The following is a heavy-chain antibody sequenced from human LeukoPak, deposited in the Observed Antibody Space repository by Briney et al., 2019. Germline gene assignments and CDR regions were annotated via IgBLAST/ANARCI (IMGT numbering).Heavy chain of an antibody. CDR1: GGSITSYY. Sequence: PSETLSLTCTVSGGSITSYYWSWIRQPPGKGLEWIGYIYYSGNINYNPSPKSRVTMSVGTSKNHFSLKLSSVTAADTAIYYCASGSYSSLHYFDYWGQGTLVTVSS. V-gene: IGHV4-59*01. CDR2: IYYSGNI. D-gene: IGHD1-26*01. CDR3: ASGSYSSLHYFDY. J-gene: IGHJ4*02.